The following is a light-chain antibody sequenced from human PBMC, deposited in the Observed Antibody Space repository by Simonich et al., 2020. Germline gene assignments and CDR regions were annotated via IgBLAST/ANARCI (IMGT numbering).Light chain of an antibody. J-gene: IGLJ2*01. CDR1: SSDVGGYNY. CDR2: DVS. Sequence: QSALTQPASVSGSPGQSITISCTGTSSDVGGYNYVSWYQRHPGKAPKLIIYDVSNRPSGVSNRCSGSKSGNTASLTISGLQAEDEADYYCSSYTSSSTPLFGGGTKLTVL. V-gene: IGLV2-14*03. CDR3: SSYTSSSTPL.